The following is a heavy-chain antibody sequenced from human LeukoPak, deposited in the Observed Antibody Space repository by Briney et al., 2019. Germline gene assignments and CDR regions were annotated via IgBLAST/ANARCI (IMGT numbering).Heavy chain of an antibody. CDR3: AKDFSSAYYGEDF. CDR2: IGASGAYT. CDR1: GFTFSDYA. Sequence: GGSLRLSCAASGFTFSDYAMSWVRQAPGKGLEWVSAIGASGAYTYYADSVKGRFTISRDNSKNTLYLQLNSLRAEDSALYYCAKDFSSAYYGEDFWGQGTLVTVSS. D-gene: IGHD6-25*01. V-gene: IGHV3-23*01. J-gene: IGHJ4*02.